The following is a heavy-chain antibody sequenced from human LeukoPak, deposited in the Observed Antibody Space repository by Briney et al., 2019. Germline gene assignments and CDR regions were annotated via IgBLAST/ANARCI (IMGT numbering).Heavy chain of an antibody. D-gene: IGHD3-9*01. CDR1: GGSISSYY. V-gene: IGHV4-59*01. J-gene: IGHJ1*01. CDR3: ARGNEILTGFYPLQH. Sequence: PSETLSLTCTVSGGSISSYYWSWIRQPPGKGLEWIGYIYYSGSTNYNPSLKSRVTISVDTSKNQFSLKLSSVTAADTAVYYCARGNEILTGFYPLQHWGQGTLVTASS. CDR2: IYYSGST.